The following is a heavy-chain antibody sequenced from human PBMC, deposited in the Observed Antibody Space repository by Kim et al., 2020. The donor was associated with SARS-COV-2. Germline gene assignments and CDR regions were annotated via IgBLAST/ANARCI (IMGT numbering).Heavy chain of an antibody. J-gene: IGHJ2*01. V-gene: IGHV4-59*01. CDR3: ARDEVRYFDL. CDR2: IYYSGST. Sequence: SETLSLTCTVSGGSISSYYWSWIRQPPGKGLEWIGYIYYSGSTNYNPSLKSRVTISVDTSKNQFSLKLSSVTAADTAVYYCARDEVRYFDLWGRGTLVTVSS. CDR1: GGSISSYY.